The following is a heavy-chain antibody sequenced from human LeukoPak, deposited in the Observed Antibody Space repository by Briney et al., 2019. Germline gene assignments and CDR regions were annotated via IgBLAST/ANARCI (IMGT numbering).Heavy chain of an antibody. CDR2: IKQDGSET. Sequence: GGSLRLSCAASGFTFSSYWMSWVRQAPGKGLEWVANIKQDGSETSYVDSVKGRFTISRDNAKNSLYLQMNSLRAEDTAVYYCARVSYGDYCDYWGQGTLVTVSS. V-gene: IGHV3-7*01. D-gene: IGHD4-17*01. CDR3: ARVSYGDYCDY. CDR1: GFTFSSYW. J-gene: IGHJ4*02.